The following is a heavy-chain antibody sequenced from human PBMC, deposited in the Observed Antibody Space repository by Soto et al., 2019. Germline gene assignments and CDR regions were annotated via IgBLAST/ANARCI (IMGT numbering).Heavy chain of an antibody. CDR2: ISGSGGSI. V-gene: IGHV3-23*01. CDR1: GFTFSTYA. CDR3: VKGYWKGAV. D-gene: IGHD1-1*01. J-gene: IGHJ6*02. Sequence: EVQLLESGGGLVQPGGSLRLSCAASGFTFSTYAMNWVRQAPGNGLAWVSAISGSGGSIHYADSVKGRFTISRDNSKNTLYLQMNSLRDEDTAVYHCVKGYWKGAVWSQGNTVTVSS.